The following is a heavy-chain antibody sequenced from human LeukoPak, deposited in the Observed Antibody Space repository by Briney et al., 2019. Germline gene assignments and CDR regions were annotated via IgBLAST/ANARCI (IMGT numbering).Heavy chain of an antibody. CDR2: MNPNSGNT. V-gene: IGHV1-8*03. Sequence: ASVKVSCKASGYTFTSYDINWVRQATGQGLEWMGWMNPNSGNTGYAQKFQGRVTITRNTSISTAYMELSSLRSEDTAVYYCARESLQMHMASDAFDIWGQGTMVTVSS. CDR1: GYTFTSYD. D-gene: IGHD5-24*01. CDR3: ARESLQMHMASDAFDI. J-gene: IGHJ3*02.